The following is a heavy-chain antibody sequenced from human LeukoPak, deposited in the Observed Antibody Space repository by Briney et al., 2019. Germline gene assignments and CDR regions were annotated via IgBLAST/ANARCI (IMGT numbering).Heavy chain of an antibody. D-gene: IGHD6-13*01. Sequence: ASVKVSCKASGYTFTSYGISWVRQAPGQGLEWMGWISAYNGNTNYAQKLQGRVTMTTDTSTSTAYMELRSLRSDDTAVYYCARRGQMAAAWRWPYYYYYYMDVWGKGTTVTVSS. CDR2: ISAYNGNT. V-gene: IGHV1-18*01. J-gene: IGHJ6*03. CDR3: ARRGQMAAAWRWPYYYYYYMDV. CDR1: GYTFTSYG.